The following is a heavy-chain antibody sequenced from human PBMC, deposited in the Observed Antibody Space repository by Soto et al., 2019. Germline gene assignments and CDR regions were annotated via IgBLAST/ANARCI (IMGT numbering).Heavy chain of an antibody. V-gene: IGHV3-15*01. Sequence: GGSLRLSCAASGFTFSNAWMSWVRQAPGKGLEWVGRIKSKTDGGTTDYAAPVKGRFTISRDDSKNTLYLQMNSLKTEDTAVYYCTTDAYCTNGVCYNYWGQGTLVTVSS. D-gene: IGHD2-8*01. J-gene: IGHJ4*02. CDR2: IKSKTDGGTT. CDR1: GFTFSNAW. CDR3: TTDAYCTNGVCYNY.